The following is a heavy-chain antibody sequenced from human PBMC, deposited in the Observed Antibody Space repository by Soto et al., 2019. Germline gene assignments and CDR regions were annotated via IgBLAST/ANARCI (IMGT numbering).Heavy chain of an antibody. D-gene: IGHD2-15*01. CDR3: ARDRPIGYASAVYYYYGMDV. CDR2: ISAYNGNT. V-gene: IGHV1-18*01. Sequence: ASVKVSCKASGYTFTSYGISWVRQAPGQGLEWIGWISAYNGNTNYAQKLQGRVTMTTDTSTSTAYMELRSLRSDDTAVYYCARDRPIGYASAVYYYYGMDVWGQGTTVTVSS. CDR1: GYTFTSYG. J-gene: IGHJ6*02.